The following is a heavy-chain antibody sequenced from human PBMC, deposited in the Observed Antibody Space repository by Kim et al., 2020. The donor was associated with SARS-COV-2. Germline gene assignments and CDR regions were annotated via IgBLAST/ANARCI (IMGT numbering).Heavy chain of an antibody. CDR3: ARRGIAVAGTDY. D-gene: IGHD6-19*01. J-gene: IGHJ4*02. Sequence: YYNPSLKSRGTISVDTSKNQYSLKLSSVTAADTAVYYGARRGIAVAGTDYWGQGTLVTVSS. V-gene: IGHV4-39*01.